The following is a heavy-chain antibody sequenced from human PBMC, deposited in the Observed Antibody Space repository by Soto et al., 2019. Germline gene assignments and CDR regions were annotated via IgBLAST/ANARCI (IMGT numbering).Heavy chain of an antibody. CDR1: GFTFSNFA. CDR2: ISGSGGST. CDR3: AKDYHSNGYYHFDY. D-gene: IGHD3-22*01. J-gene: IGHJ4*02. Sequence: EVQLLESGGGLVQPGGSLRLSCAASGFTFSNFAMNWVRQAPGKGLEWVSSISGSGGSTYYADSVKGRFTISRDSSKNKLYLQMSSLRAEDTAIYDCAKDYHSNGYYHFDYWGQGTLVTVAS. V-gene: IGHV3-23*01.